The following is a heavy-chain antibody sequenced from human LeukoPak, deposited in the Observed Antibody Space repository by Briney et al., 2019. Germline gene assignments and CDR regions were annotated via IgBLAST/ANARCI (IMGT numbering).Heavy chain of an antibody. D-gene: IGHD6-19*01. CDR2: IYYSGST. CDR1: GGSISSSSYY. CDR3: ARVAGYSSGWYGGGFDY. Sequence: SETLSLTCTVSGGSISSSSYYWGWIRQPPGKGLEWIGSIYYSGSTYYNPSLKSRVTISVDTSKNQFSLKLSSVTAADTAVYYCARVAGYSSGWYGGGFDYWGQGTLVTVSS. V-gene: IGHV4-39*07. J-gene: IGHJ4*02.